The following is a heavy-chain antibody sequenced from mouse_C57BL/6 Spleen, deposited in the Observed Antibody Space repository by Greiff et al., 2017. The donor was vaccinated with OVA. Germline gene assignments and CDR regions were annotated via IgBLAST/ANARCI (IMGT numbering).Heavy chain of an antibody. V-gene: IGHV1-69*01. Sequence: QVQLQQPGAELVMPGASVKLSCKASGYTFTSYWMHWVKQRPGQGLEWIGEIDPSDSYTNYNQKFKGKSTLTVDKSPSTAYMQLSSLTSEDSAVYYCARGYYGSSYWYFDVWGTGTTVTVSS. CDR3: ARGYYGSSYWYFDV. J-gene: IGHJ1*03. CDR2: IDPSDSYT. D-gene: IGHD1-1*01. CDR1: GYTFTSYW.